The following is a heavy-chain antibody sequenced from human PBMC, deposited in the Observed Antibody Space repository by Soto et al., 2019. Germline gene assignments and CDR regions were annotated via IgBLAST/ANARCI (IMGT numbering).Heavy chain of an antibody. CDR2: IDWDDDK. V-gene: IGHV2-70*11. CDR1: GFSLSTSGMC. CDR3: ARLYSYGGKYGMDV. D-gene: IGHD5-18*01. Sequence: GSGPTLVNPTQTLTLTCTFSGFSLSTSGMCVSWIRQPPGKALEWLARIDWDDDKYYSTSLKTRLTISKDTSKNQVVLTMTNMDPVDTATYYCARLYSYGGKYGMDVWGQGTTVTVS. J-gene: IGHJ6*02.